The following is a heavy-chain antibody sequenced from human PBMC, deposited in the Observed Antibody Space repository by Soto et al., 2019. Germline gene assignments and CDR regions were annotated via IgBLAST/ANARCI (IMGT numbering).Heavy chain of an antibody. Sequence: EVQLVESGGGLVQPGGSLRLSCVDSGFTFSRYWMHWVRQAPGKGLVWVSRMNEDERTTTYADSVKGRFTISRDNAKNTLYLQMNSLRVEDTAVYYCARDLSGPADYWGQGTLVTVSS. D-gene: IGHD2-15*01. CDR2: MNEDERTT. CDR3: ARDLSGPADY. CDR1: GFTFSRYW. V-gene: IGHV3-74*01. J-gene: IGHJ4*02.